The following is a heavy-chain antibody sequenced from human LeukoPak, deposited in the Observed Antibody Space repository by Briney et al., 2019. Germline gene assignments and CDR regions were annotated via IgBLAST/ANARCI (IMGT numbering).Heavy chain of an antibody. CDR1: GNSFTNYW. D-gene: IGHD1-14*01. V-gene: IGHV5-51*01. CDR2: IYPRDSDT. CDR3: ARHVTTASAARGFDI. J-gene: IGHJ4*02. Sequence: GESLKISCKGSGNSFTNYWVAWVRQMPGKGLEWMGIIYPRDSDTRYSPSFQGQVTISADKSINTAYLQWSGLKASDTAVYYCARHVTTASAARGFDIWGQGTLVTVSS.